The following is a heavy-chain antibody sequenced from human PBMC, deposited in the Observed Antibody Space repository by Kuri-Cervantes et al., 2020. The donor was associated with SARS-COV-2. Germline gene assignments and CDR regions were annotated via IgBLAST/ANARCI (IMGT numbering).Heavy chain of an antibody. CDR3: ARDKRSLDFWSGYYSTRTRYWYFDL. V-gene: IGHV3-23*01. Sequence: GESLKISCAASGFTFSSYAMSWVRQAPGKGLEWASAISSSGGSTYYADSVKGRFTISRDNSKNTLYLQMNSLRAEDTAVYYCARDKRSLDFWSGYYSTRTRYWYFDLWGRGTLVTVCS. CDR1: GFTFSSYA. D-gene: IGHD3-3*01. CDR2: ISSSGGST. J-gene: IGHJ2*01.